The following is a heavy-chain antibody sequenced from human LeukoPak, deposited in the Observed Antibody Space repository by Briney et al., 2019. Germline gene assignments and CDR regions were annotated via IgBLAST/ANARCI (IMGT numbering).Heavy chain of an antibody. D-gene: IGHD3-10*01. Sequence: GGSLRLSCAASGFTFSSYGMHWVRQAPGKGLEWVAFIRYDGSNKYYADSVKGRFTISRDNSKNTLYLQMNSLRAEDTAVYYCAKSAGGSGSSDYFDYWGQGTLVTVSS. CDR2: IRYDGSNK. CDR1: GFTFSSYG. V-gene: IGHV3-30*02. J-gene: IGHJ4*02. CDR3: AKSAGGSGSSDYFDY.